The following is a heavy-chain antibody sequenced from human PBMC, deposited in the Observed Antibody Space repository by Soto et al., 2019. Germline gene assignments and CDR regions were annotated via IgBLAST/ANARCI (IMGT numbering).Heavy chain of an antibody. Sequence: GGSLRLSCAASGFTFSSYAMHWVRQAPGKGLEWVAVISYDGSNKYYADSVKGRFTTSRDNSKNTLYLQMNSLRAEDTAVYYCASPQIIAAAPSWGQGTMVTVSS. D-gene: IGHD6-13*01. CDR3: ASPQIIAAAPS. J-gene: IGHJ3*01. CDR1: GFTFSSYA. CDR2: ISYDGSNK. V-gene: IGHV3-30-3*01.